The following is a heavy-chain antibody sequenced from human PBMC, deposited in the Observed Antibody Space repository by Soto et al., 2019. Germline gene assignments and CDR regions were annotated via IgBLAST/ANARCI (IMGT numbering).Heavy chain of an antibody. CDR1: GYTFTSYA. J-gene: IGHJ4*02. Sequence: QVQLVQSGAEEKKPGASVKVSCKASGYTFTSYAMHWVRQAPGQRLEWMGWMNAGNGNTKYSQKFQGRVTITRDTSASTAYMELSSLRSEDTALYYCARDPMEVRGFDYWGQGTLVTVSS. D-gene: IGHD3-10*01. V-gene: IGHV1-3*05. CDR2: MNAGNGNT. CDR3: ARDPMEVRGFDY.